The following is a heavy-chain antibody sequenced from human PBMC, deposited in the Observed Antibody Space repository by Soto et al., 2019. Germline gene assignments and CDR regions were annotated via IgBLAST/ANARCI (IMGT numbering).Heavy chain of an antibody. CDR3: ARRSRGLCSSTSCLAGDFDY. J-gene: IGHJ4*02. V-gene: IGHV5-51*01. D-gene: IGHD2-2*01. CDR2: IYPGDSDT. Sequence: GESLKISCKGSGYSFTSYWIGWVRQMPGKGLEWMGIIYPGDSDTRYSPSFQGQVTISADKSISTAYLQWSSLKASDTAMYYCARRSRGLCSSTSCLAGDFDYWGQGTLVTVPQ. CDR1: GYSFTSYW.